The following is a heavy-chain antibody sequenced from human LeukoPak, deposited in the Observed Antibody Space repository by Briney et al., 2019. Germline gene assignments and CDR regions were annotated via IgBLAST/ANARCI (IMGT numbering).Heavy chain of an antibody. Sequence: PGGSLRLSCAASGFTFSSYWMTWVRQAPGKGLEWVGNIKEDGSEKYYVDSVKGRCTISRDNAKNSVFLQMNSLRVEDTAVYYCARHRSGAYFDDWGQGTLVTVSS. V-gene: IGHV3-7*04. D-gene: IGHD1-26*01. CDR3: ARHRSGAYFDD. J-gene: IGHJ4*02. CDR1: GFTFSSYW. CDR2: IKEDGSEK.